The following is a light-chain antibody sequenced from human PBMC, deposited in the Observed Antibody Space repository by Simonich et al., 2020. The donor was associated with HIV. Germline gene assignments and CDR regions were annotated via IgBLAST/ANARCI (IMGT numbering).Light chain of an antibody. V-gene: IGKV4-1*01. Sequence: DIVLTQSPDSLAVSLVERATINCKSSQSVLYRSNNKNNLAWYQQKPGQPPKRLVYWASIRESGVPDRFSGSGSGTDFTLTISSLQAEDVAVYYCQQYYSSPFTFGPGTKVDIK. J-gene: IGKJ3*01. CDR1: QSVLYRSNNKNN. CDR3: QQYYSSPFT. CDR2: WAS.